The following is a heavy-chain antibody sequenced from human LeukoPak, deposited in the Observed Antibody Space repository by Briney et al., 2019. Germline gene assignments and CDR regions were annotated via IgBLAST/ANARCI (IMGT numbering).Heavy chain of an antibody. D-gene: IGHD1-26*01. CDR1: GFTFSSYG. CDR2: IRYDGSNK. Sequence: GGSLRLSCAASGFTFSSYGMHWVRQAPGKGLEWVAFIRYDGSNKYYADSVKGRFTISRDNAKNSLSLQMNSLRAEDTAVYYCVREESESYPFDSWGQGTLVIVSS. J-gene: IGHJ4*02. CDR3: VREESESYPFDS. V-gene: IGHV3-30*02.